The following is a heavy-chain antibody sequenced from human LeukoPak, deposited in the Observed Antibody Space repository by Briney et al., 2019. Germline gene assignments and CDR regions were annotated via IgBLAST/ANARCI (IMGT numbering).Heavy chain of an antibody. J-gene: IGHJ4*02. V-gene: IGHV3-30*02. D-gene: IGHD5/OR15-5a*01. CDR1: GFTFSSYG. CDR3: AKSPVSVIFRGDY. Sequence: GGSLRLSCAASGFTFSSYGMHWVRQAPGKGLEWVAFIRSDGNSENYADSVKGRFTISRDNSKNTLYLQMNSLRTEDTAVYYCAKSPVSVIFRGDYWGQGTLVTVSS. CDR2: IRSDGNSE.